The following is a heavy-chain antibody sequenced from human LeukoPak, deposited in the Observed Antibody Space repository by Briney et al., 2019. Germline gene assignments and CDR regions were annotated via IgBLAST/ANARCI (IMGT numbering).Heavy chain of an antibody. CDR2: IPYDGSDK. CDR3: AKGYSYPDY. D-gene: IGHD5-18*01. V-gene: IGHV3-30*18. J-gene: IGHJ4*02. CDR1: GFTFSSYG. Sequence: PGGSLRLSCAASGFTFSSYGINWVRQAPGKGLEWVAVIPYDGSDKYYADSVRGRFTISRDNSKNTLYLQMNSLRAEDTAVYYCAKGYSYPDYWGQGTLVTVSS.